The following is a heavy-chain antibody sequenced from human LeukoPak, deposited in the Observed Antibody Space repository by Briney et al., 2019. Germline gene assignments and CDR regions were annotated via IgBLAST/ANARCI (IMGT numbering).Heavy chain of an antibody. Sequence: PGGSLRLSCAASGFTFSSYAMSWVRQAPGKGLEWVSAISGSGGSTYYADSVKGRFTISRDNSKNTLYLQMNSLRAEDTAVYYCAKLRRGYSGYDYVNWFDPWGQGTLVTVSS. CDR2: ISGSGGST. CDR3: AKLRRGYSGYDYVNWFDP. D-gene: IGHD5-12*01. CDR1: GFTFSSYA. J-gene: IGHJ5*02. V-gene: IGHV3-23*01.